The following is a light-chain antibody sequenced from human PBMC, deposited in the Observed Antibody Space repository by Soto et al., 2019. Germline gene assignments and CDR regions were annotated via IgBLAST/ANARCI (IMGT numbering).Light chain of an antibody. Sequence: IVLMQSPGTLSLSPGERATLSCRASHSFSSSYLAWYQQKSGQPPRLLIYGASSRATGIPDRFSGNGSGTDFTLTISRLEPEDFAVYYCQQYGTSPRTFGQGTKLEIK. CDR2: GAS. J-gene: IGKJ2*02. CDR3: QQYGTSPRT. V-gene: IGKV3-20*01. CDR1: HSFSSSY.